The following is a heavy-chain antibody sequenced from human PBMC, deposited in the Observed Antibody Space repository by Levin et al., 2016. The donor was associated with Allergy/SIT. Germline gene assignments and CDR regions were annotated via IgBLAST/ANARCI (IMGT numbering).Heavy chain of an antibody. CDR1: GGTFSSYA. D-gene: IGHD3-9*01. J-gene: IGHJ2*01. V-gene: IGHV1-69*13. CDR2: IIPIFGTA. CDR3: ARFGPRYYDILTGYYMNWYFDL. Sequence: SVKVSCKASGGTFSSYAISWVRQAPGQGLEWMGGIIPIFGTANYAQKFQGRVTITADESTSTAYMELSSLRSEDTAVYYCARFGPRYYDILTGYYMNWYFDLWGRGTLVTVSS.